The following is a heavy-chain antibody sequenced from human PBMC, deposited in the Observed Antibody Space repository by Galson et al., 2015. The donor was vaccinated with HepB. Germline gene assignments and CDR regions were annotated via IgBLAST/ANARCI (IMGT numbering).Heavy chain of an antibody. CDR2: ISAYNGNT. CDR3: ARELYYDILFYCYYGMDV. Sequence: SVKVSCKASGYTFTSYGISWVRQAPGQGLEWMGWISAYNGNTNYAQKLQGRVTMTTDTSTSTAYMELRSLRSDDTAVYYCARELYYDILFYCYYGMDVWGLGATVTVSS. J-gene: IGHJ6*02. CDR1: GYTFTSYG. V-gene: IGHV1-18*01. D-gene: IGHD3-9*01.